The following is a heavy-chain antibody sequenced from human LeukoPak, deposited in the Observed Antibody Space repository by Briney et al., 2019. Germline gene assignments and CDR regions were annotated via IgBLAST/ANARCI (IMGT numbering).Heavy chain of an antibody. J-gene: IGHJ4*02. D-gene: IGHD3-3*01. CDR2: IYYSGST. CDR1: GGSISSGGYY. CDR3: ARGSPRGDDY. Sequence: SETLSLTCTVSGGSISSGGYYWSWIRQHPGKGLEWIGYIYYSGSTYYNPSLKSRVTISVDTSKNQFSLKLSSVTAADTTVYYCARGSPRGDDYWGQGTLVTVSS. V-gene: IGHV4-31*03.